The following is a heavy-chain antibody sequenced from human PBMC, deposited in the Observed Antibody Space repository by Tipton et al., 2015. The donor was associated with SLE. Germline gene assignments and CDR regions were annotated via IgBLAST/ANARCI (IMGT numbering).Heavy chain of an antibody. D-gene: IGHD2-8*01. V-gene: IGHV4-61*09. CDR2: IYSSGST. CDR3: AGKWDI. J-gene: IGHJ3*02. CDR1: GASISSDSYY. Sequence: TLSLTCTVSGASISSDSYYWSWIRQPAGKGMEWIGHIYSSGSTNYNPSLKSRVTNYNPSLRSRVTISVDTSKKQFSLKLTSVTAADTAEYYCAGKWDIWGHGTKVIVSS.